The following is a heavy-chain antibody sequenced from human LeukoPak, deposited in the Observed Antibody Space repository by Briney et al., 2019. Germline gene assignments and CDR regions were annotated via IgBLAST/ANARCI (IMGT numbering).Heavy chain of an antibody. CDR1: GFTFSSYW. D-gene: IGHD3-9*01. Sequence: SGGSLRLSCAASGFTFSSYWMHWVRQAPGKGLVWVSRINSDGSSTIYADSVKGRFTISRDNAKNTLYLQMNSLRAEDTAVYYCARAERKTYYDILTGYYRTIDYWGQGTLVTVSS. CDR2: INSDGSST. J-gene: IGHJ4*02. CDR3: ARAERKTYYDILTGYYRTIDY. V-gene: IGHV3-74*01.